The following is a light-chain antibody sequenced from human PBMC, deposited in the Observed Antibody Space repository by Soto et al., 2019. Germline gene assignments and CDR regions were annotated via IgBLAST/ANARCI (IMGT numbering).Light chain of an antibody. CDR2: GAS. J-gene: IGKJ1*01. V-gene: IGKV3-20*01. CDR1: QSLRSN. CDR3: QQYGSSPRT. Sequence: EIVMTQSPATLSVSPGERATLSCRASQSLRSNLAWYQQKPGQAPRLLIYGASKRATGIPDRFSGSGSGTDFTLTISRLEPEDFAVYCCQQYGSSPRTFGQGTKVDIK.